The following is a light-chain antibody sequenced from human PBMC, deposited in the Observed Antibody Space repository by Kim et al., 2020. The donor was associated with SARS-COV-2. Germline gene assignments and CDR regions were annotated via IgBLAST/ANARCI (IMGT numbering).Light chain of an antibody. CDR2: DVS. CDR1: SSDVGGYNY. CDR3: CSYAGSYTKL. V-gene: IGLV2-11*03. Sequence: QSITSSCTGTSSDVGGYNYVSWYQQHPGKAPKLMIYDVSKRPSGVPDRFSGSKSGNTASLTISGLQAEDEADYYCCSYAGSYTKLFGGGTKLTVL. J-gene: IGLJ2*01.